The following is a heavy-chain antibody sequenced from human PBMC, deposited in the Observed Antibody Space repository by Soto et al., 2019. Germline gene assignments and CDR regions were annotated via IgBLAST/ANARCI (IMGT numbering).Heavy chain of an antibody. CDR3: ARHGVNGIDVVN. CDR2: INYRGNT. D-gene: IGHD2-15*01. CDR1: GGSISTYY. Sequence: QVQLQESGPGLVKPSETLSLSCTVSGGSISTYYWSWIRQPPGKGLEWIGNINYRGNTNYDPSLEGRVTILVDTSKNQFSLQLTSVTAADTAVYYCARHGVNGIDVVNWGQGTLVTVSS. J-gene: IGHJ4*02. V-gene: IGHV4-59*08.